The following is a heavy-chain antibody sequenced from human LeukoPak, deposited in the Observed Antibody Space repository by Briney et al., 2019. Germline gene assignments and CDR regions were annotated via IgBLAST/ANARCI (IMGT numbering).Heavy chain of an antibody. Sequence: ASVKVSCKASGYTFTSYGISWVRQAPGQGLEWMGWISAYNGNTNYAQKLQGRVTMTTDTSTSTAYMELRSLRSDDTAVYYCARDEEGVDTALYYYYYYGMDVWGQGTTVTVSS. D-gene: IGHD5-18*01. CDR3: ARDEEGVDTALYYYYYYGMDV. J-gene: IGHJ6*02. V-gene: IGHV1-18*01. CDR1: GYTFTSYG. CDR2: ISAYNGNT.